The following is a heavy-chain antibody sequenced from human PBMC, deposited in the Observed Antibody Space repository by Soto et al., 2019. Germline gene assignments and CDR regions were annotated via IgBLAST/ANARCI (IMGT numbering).Heavy chain of an antibody. CDR1: GGSISSGNW. Sequence: SETLSLTCAVSGGSISSGNWWSWVRQPPGKGLEWIGEIYHSGSTNYNPSLKSRVTISVDKSKNQFSLKLSSVTAADTAVYYCARVTTMGLYYYYYGMDVWGQGTTVTVSS. CDR2: IYHSGST. V-gene: IGHV4-4*02. D-gene: IGHD5-12*01. CDR3: ARVTTMGLYYYYYGMDV. J-gene: IGHJ6*02.